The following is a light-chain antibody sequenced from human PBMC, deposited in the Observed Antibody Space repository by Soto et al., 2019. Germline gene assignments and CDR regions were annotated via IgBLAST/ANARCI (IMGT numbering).Light chain of an antibody. CDR3: QQYNEYPIT. CDR2: AAS. J-gene: IGKJ5*01. CDR1: QGIGNF. Sequence: DIHMTHSPSSLSASVGDRVTITCRASQGIGNFLAWFQQKPGEAPKSLIYAASTLQSGVPGKFSGSGSDTDFTLTISSLQPEDFATYYCQQYNEYPITFGQGTRLEIK. V-gene: IGKV1-16*02.